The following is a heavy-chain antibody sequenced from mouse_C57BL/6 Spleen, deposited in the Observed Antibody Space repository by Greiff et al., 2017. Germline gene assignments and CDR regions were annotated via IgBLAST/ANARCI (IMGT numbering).Heavy chain of an antibody. CDR3: TRQYYYGSSSAWFAY. CDR2: IDPETGGT. Sequence: QVQLQQSGAELVRPGASVTLSCKASGYTFTDYEMHWVKQTPVHGLEWIGAIDPETGGTAYNQKFKGKAILTADKSSSTAYMALRSLTSEDSAVYYCTRQYYYGSSSAWFAYWGQGTLVTVSA. J-gene: IGHJ3*01. CDR1: GYTFTDYE. V-gene: IGHV1-15*01. D-gene: IGHD1-1*01.